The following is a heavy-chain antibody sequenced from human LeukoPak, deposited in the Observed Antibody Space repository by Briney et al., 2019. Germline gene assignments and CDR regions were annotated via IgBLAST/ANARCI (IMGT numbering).Heavy chain of an antibody. CDR3: AREVSEGFDF. D-gene: IGHD3-22*01. CDR1: GFTFSGYS. V-gene: IGHV3-21*01. J-gene: IGHJ4*02. Sequence: GGSMRLSCTASGFTFSGYSMNWIRQAPGKGLEWVSSFGTRSTSIYHAGSVKGRFAISRDNAKNSLYLQMNSLRAEDTALYYCAREVSEGFDFWGQGTLVTVSS. CDR2: FGTRSTSI.